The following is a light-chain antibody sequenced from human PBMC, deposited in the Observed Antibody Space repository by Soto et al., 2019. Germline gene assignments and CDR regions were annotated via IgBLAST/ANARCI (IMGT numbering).Light chain of an antibody. V-gene: IGKV3-20*01. Sequence: EIVLTQSPGTLSLSPGERANLSCRASQSVSSSYLAWYQQKPGQAPRLLIYGASSRATGIPDRFSGSGSGTDFTLTISRLEPEAFAVYYCQHYGSSPWTFGQGTKVEF. CDR1: QSVSSSY. CDR2: GAS. CDR3: QHYGSSPWT. J-gene: IGKJ1*01.